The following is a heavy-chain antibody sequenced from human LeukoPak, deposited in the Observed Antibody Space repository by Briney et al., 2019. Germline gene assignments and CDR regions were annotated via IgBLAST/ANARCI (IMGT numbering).Heavy chain of an antibody. D-gene: IGHD5-24*01. CDR3: ARGARAGYNLEPFDY. CDR1: GGSMSSYS. V-gene: IGHV4-59*08. Sequence: SETLSLTRTASGGSMSSYSWSWIRQPPGKGLEWIGDIYCSGSTKYNASLKCRVTISVDTSKNQFSLKLSSVTAADTAVYYCARGARAGYNLEPFDYWGQGTLVTVSS. J-gene: IGHJ4*02. CDR2: IYCSGST.